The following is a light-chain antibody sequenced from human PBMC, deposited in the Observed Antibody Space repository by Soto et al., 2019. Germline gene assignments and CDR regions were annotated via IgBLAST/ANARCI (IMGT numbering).Light chain of an antibody. Sequence: QLVLTQPRSVSGSPGQSVTISCTGTSSDVGGYNYVSWYQQHPGKAPKLMIYDVSKRPSGVPDRFSGSKSGNTASLTISGLQAEDEADYYCCSYAGSYTYVFGTGTQLTVL. J-gene: IGLJ1*01. CDR1: SSDVGGYNY. CDR3: CSYAGSYTYV. CDR2: DVS. V-gene: IGLV2-11*01.